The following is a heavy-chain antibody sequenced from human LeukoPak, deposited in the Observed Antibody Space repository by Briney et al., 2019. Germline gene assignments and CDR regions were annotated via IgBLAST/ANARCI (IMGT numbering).Heavy chain of an antibody. D-gene: IGHD6-13*01. CDR1: GGSISSGGYY. CDR2: IYYSGST. J-gene: IGHJ1*01. CDR3: ARIPTAAGSRSGYFQH. V-gene: IGHV4-31*03. Sequence: PSETLSLTCTVSGGSISSGGYYWSWIRQHPGKGLEWIGYIYYSGSTYYNPSLKSRVTISVDTSKNQFSLKLSSVTAADTAVYYCARIPTAAGSRSGYFQHWGQGTLVTVSS.